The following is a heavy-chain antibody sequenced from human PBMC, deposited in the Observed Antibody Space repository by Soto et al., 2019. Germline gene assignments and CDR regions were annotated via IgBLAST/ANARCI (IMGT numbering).Heavy chain of an antibody. D-gene: IGHD2-2*01. J-gene: IGHJ6*02. CDR1: GFTFSSYG. V-gene: IGHV3-33*01. CDR3: ARSHCSSTRCYYYGMDV. Sequence: PGGSLRLSCAASGFTFSSYGMHWVRQTPGKGLEWVAVIWYDGSNEYYADSVKGRFTISRDNSEDTLYLQMNSLRAEDTAVYYCARSHCSSTRCYYYGMDVWGQGITVTVSS. CDR2: IWYDGSNE.